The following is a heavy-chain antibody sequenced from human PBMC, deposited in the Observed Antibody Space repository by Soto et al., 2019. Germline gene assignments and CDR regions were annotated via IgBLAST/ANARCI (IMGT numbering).Heavy chain of an antibody. CDR3: AIGSSSGYFDHDACDL. Sequence: QVQLVQSGAEVKKPGSSVKVSCTASGGTFSSYAISWVRQAPGQGLEWMGGIIPIFGTANYAQKFQGRVTITADESTSTAYMELSSLRSEDTAVYYCAIGSSSGYFDHDACDLWGQGTMVTVSS. V-gene: IGHV1-69*01. J-gene: IGHJ3*01. CDR1: GGTFSSYA. CDR2: IIPIFGTA. D-gene: IGHD3-22*01.